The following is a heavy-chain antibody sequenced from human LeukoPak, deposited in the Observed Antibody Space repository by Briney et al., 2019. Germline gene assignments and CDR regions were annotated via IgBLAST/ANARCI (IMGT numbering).Heavy chain of an antibody. J-gene: IGHJ4*02. CDR2: IYYSGST. D-gene: IGHD7-27*01. V-gene: IGHV4-59*08. Sequence: SETLSLTCTVSGASISSYYWSWIRQPPGKGLEWIGDIYYSGSTNYNPSLKSRVTISVDTSKNQFSLNLTSLTAADTAVYYCARLGTSPLPERPFEYWGQGTLVTVST. CDR3: ARLGTSPLPERPFEY. CDR1: GASISSYY.